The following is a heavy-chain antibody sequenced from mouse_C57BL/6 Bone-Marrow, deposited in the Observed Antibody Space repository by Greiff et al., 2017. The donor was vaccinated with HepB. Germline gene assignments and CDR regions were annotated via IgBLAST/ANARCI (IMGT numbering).Heavy chain of an antibody. V-gene: IGHV2-2*01. D-gene: IGHD1-1*01. CDR2: IWSGGST. CDR3: ARKGIITTVDWYFDV. CDR1: GFSLTSYG. Sequence: QVHVKQSGPGLVQPSQSLSITCTVSGFSLTSYGVHWVRQSPGKGLEWLGVIWSGGSTDYNAAFISRLSISKDNSKSQVFFKMNSLQADDTAIYYCARKGIITTVDWYFDVWGTGTTVTVSS. J-gene: IGHJ1*03.